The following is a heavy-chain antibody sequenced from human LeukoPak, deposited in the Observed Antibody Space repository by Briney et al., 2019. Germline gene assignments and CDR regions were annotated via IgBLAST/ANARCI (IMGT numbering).Heavy chain of an antibody. Sequence: PSETLSLTCTVSGYSITSGYYWGWIRQPPGKGLEWIGSIHHSGTSYTNPSLKSRVTISVRTSKNQFSLNVSSVTAVDTAVYYCARSSEGRYYYDSSGFSYYYYYMDVWGKGTTVTISS. CDR2: IHHSGTS. CDR3: ARSSEGRYYYDSSGFSYYYYYMDV. V-gene: IGHV4-38-2*02. D-gene: IGHD3-22*01. J-gene: IGHJ6*03. CDR1: GYSITSGYY.